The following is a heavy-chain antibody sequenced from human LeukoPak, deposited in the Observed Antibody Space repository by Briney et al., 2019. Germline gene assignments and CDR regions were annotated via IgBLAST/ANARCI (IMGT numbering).Heavy chain of an antibody. D-gene: IGHD2-2*01. V-gene: IGHV1-2*02. Sequence: GASVKVSCKASGYTFTGYYMHWVRQAPGQGLEWMGWINPNSGGTNYAQKFQDRVTMTTDTSTSTAYMELRSLRSDDTAVYYCAREGYCNSTSCDKPFDCWGQGALVTVSS. J-gene: IGHJ4*02. CDR2: INPNSGGT. CDR3: AREGYCNSTSCDKPFDC. CDR1: GYTFTGYY.